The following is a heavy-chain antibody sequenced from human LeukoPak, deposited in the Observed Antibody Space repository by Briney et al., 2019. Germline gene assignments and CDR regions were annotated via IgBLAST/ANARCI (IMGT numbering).Heavy chain of an antibody. CDR1: GNTFTSHW. CDR2: IYPGDSDS. CDR3: ARGRCSSTSCPGDY. V-gene: IGHV5-51*01. J-gene: IGHJ4*02. Sequence: ASVKVSCKASGNTFTSHWIGWVRQMPGKGLEWMGIIYPGDSDSRQSPSLRGQVTISADKSISTAYLQWSSLKASDTAMYYCARGRCSSTSCPGDYWGQGTLVTVSS. D-gene: IGHD2-2*01.